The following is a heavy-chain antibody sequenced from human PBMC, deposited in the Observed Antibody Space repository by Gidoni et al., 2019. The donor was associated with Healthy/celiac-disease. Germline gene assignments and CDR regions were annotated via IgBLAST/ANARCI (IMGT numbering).Heavy chain of an antibody. D-gene: IGHD3-22*01. CDR1: GGSISSYY. V-gene: IGHV4-4*07. J-gene: IGHJ4*02. CDR3: ARDINSSGYDY. Sequence: QVQLQESGPGLVKPSQTLPHTCTVSGGSISSYYGRWIRQPAGKGLEWIGRIYTCRGTTYNPSLKSRVTMSVDTSNNQFSLKLLSVTAADTAAYYCARDINSSGYDYWGQGTLVTVSS. CDR2: IYTCRGT.